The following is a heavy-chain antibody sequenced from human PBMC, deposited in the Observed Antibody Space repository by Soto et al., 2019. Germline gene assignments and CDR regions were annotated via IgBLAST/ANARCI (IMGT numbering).Heavy chain of an antibody. J-gene: IGHJ4*02. CDR3: AKSVWGGYYDRTYYFDY. Sequence: EVQLLESGGGLVQPGGSLRISCAGSGFTFSSYALNWVRQAPGKGLEWVSAITGTGSTTYYADSVKGRFTISRDNSKNTLYLQMSSLRAEDTAIYYCAKSVWGGYYDRTYYFDYWGQGSLVTVSS. CDR1: GFTFSSYA. V-gene: IGHV3-23*01. CDR2: ITGTGSTT. D-gene: IGHD3-22*01.